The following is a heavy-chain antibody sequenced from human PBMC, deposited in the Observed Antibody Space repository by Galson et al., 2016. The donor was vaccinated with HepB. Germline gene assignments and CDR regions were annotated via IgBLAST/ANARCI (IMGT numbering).Heavy chain of an antibody. Sequence: SLRLSCAASGFTFSSYAMSWVRRAPGTGLEGVSAIGGNGDSRYYADSVRRRFTISRDNSKNTLFLQINSLRAEDTAVFYCAKDVHYDFWSALHNYFEYWGQGTLVTVSS. V-gene: IGHV3-23*01. CDR2: IGGNGDSR. D-gene: IGHD3-3*01. J-gene: IGHJ4*02. CDR3: AKDVHYDFWSALHNYFEY. CDR1: GFTFSSYA.